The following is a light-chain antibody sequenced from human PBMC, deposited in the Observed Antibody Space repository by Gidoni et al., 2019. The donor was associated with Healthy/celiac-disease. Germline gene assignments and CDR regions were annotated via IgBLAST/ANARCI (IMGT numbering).Light chain of an antibody. V-gene: IGKV1-33*01. J-gene: IGKJ4*01. Sequence: IQMTQSPSSLSACVGDRVTIPCQASQDISNYLNWYQQKPGKAPKLLIYDASNLETGVPSRFSGSGSGTDFTFTISSLQPEDIATYYCQQYGNLPLLTFGGGTKVEIK. CDR2: DAS. CDR1: QDISNY. CDR3: QQYGNLPLLT.